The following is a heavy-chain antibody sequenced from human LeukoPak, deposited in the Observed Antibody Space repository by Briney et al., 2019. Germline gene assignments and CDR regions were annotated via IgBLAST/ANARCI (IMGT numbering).Heavy chain of an antibody. CDR3: ARETDSMVRGVIITNWFDP. V-gene: IGHV7-4-1*02. Sequence: ASVKVSCKASGYTFTSYAMNWVRQAPGQGLEWMGWINTNTGNPTYAQGFTGRFVFSLDTSVSTAYLQISSLKAEDTAVYYCARETDSMVRGVIITNWFDPWGQGTLVTVSS. CDR2: INTNTGNP. D-gene: IGHD3-10*01. CDR1: GYTFTSYA. J-gene: IGHJ5*02.